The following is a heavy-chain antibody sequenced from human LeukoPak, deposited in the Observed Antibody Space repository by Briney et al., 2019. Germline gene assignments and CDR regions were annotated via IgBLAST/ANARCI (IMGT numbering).Heavy chain of an antibody. Sequence: GGSLRLSRAGSGFTFSSHWMSWVRQSPGKGLEWVANIMQHGSEKYYVDSVKGRFTISRDNAKNSLYLQMNSLRAEDTAVYYCARDFYGPYYYYGMDVWGQGTTVTVSS. CDR2: IMQHGSEK. J-gene: IGHJ6*02. CDR3: ARDFYGPYYYYGMDV. CDR1: GFTFSSHW. V-gene: IGHV3-7*05. D-gene: IGHD2/OR15-2a*01.